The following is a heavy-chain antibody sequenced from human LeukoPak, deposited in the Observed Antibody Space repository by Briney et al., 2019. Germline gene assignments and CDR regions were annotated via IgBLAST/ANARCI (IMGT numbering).Heavy chain of an antibody. Sequence: GGSLRLSCAASGFTFSSYAMSWVRQAPGKGLEWVSTISGSGSNTFYADSVKGRFTISRDNSKNTLYLQMNSLRAEDTALYYCARVEQWLESFNFDYWGQGTLVTVSS. CDR3: ARVEQWLESFNFDY. D-gene: IGHD6-19*01. CDR1: GFTFSSYA. CDR2: ISGSGSNT. J-gene: IGHJ4*02. V-gene: IGHV3-23*01.